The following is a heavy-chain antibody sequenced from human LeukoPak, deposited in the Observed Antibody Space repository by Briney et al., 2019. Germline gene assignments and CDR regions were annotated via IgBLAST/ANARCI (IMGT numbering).Heavy chain of an antibody. V-gene: IGHV3-9*01. Sequence: GGSLRLSCAASGFTFDDYAMHWVRQAPGKGLEWVSGISWNSGSIGYADSVKGRFTISRDNAKNSLYLQMNSLRAEDTAVYYCARRLKKGDGIWMYSGSSVAFDVWGQGTLVTVSS. D-gene: IGHD1-26*01. CDR1: GFTFDDYA. J-gene: IGHJ3*01. CDR3: ARRLKKGDGIWMYSGSSVAFDV. CDR2: ISWNSGSI.